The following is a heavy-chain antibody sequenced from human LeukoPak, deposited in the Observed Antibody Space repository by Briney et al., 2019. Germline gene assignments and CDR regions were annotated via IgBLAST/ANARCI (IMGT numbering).Heavy chain of an antibody. CDR1: GGSISSSSYY. CDR3: ARDTVPGDSFDI. Sequence: SETLSLTCTVSGGSISSSSYYWGWIRQPPGKGLEWIGSIYYSGSTYYNPSLKSRVTISVDTSKNQFSLKLTSVTAADTAVYYCARDTVPGDSFDIWGQGTMVTVSS. V-gene: IGHV4-39*07. J-gene: IGHJ3*02. CDR2: IYYSGST.